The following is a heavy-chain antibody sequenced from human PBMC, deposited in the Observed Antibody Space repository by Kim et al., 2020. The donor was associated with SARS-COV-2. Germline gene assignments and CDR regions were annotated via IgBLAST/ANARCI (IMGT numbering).Heavy chain of an antibody. J-gene: IGHJ4*02. CDR2: IYYSGST. CDR3: ARVEGSGSYYKIETFDY. Sequence: SETLSLTCTVSGGSISSGDYYWSWIRQPPGKGLEWIGYIYYSGSTYYNPSLKSRVTISVDTSKNQFSLKLSSVTAADTAVYYCARVEGSGSYYKIETFDYWGQGTLVTVSS. D-gene: IGHD3-10*01. CDR1: GGSISSGDYY. V-gene: IGHV4-30-4*01.